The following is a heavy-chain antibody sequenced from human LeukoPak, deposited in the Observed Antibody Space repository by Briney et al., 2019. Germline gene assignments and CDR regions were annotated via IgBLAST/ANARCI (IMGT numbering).Heavy chain of an antibody. CDR2: INHSGST. CDR1: GGSFSGYY. D-gene: IGHD6-19*01. Sequence: TSSETLSLTCAVYGGSFSGYYWSWIRQPPGKGLEWIGEINHSGSTKYNPSLKSRVTISVDTSKNQFSLKLSSVTAADTAVYYCARNDSVAGTTFVYWGQGTLVTVSS. V-gene: IGHV4-34*01. J-gene: IGHJ4*02. CDR3: ARNDSVAGTTFVY.